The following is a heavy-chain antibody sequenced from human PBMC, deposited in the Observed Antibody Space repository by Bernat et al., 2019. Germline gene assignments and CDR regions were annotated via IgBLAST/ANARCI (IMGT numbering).Heavy chain of an antibody. CDR3: ARVPGVERYFDY. Sequence: EVQLVESGGGLVQPGGSLRLSCAASGFTFSSVWMSWVRQVPGKGLEWVANIKQDGREKFYVDSAKGRFTLSRDNAKNSLYLQMNSLRAEATAVYYCARVPGVERYFDYWGQGTLVTVSS. CDR1: GFTFSSVW. J-gene: IGHJ4*02. D-gene: IGHD1-1*01. V-gene: IGHV3-7*01. CDR2: IKQDGREK.